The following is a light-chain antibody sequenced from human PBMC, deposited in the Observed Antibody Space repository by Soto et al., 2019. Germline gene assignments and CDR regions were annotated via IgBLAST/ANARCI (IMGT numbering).Light chain of an antibody. J-gene: IGKJ4*01. V-gene: IGKV1-39*01. CDR1: QSISSY. CDR2: AAS. Sequence: DIQMTQSPSSLSASVGDRVTITCRASQSISSYLNWYQQKPGKAPKLLIYAASSLQSGVPSRFSGSGSGTDFTLTISSLQPEDFATYYCQQSYSTLGTVGGGTKVDSK. CDR3: QQSYSTLGT.